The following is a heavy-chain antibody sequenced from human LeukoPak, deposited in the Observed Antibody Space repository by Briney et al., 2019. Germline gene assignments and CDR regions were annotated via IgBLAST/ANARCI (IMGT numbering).Heavy chain of an antibody. CDR1: GGAISSGGYY. CDR2: IYYSGST. CDR3: PRVEGPGTSDVCFAP. J-gene: IGHJ5*02. V-gene: IGHV4-31*03. Sequence: SETLSLTCTVSGGAISSGGYYWSWIRQHPGKGLEWIGYIYYSGSTSYNPSLKSRVTISVDRSKNQFSLRLSSVTAADTAMYYCPRVEGPGTSDVCFAPGGQGTLVPFPS. D-gene: IGHD3-10*01.